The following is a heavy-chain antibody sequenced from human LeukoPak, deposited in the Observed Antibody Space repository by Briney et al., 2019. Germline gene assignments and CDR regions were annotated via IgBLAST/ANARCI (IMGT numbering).Heavy chain of an antibody. V-gene: IGHV4-59*01. CDR3: ARRTGYYDGFDY. CDR2: IYYSGST. Sequence: NSSETLSLTCTVSGGSMSSYYWSWIRQPPGKGLEWIGYIYYSGSTNYNPSLKSRVTMSVDTSKNQFSLKLSSVTAADTAVYYCARRTGYYDGFDYWGQGTLVTVSS. J-gene: IGHJ4*02. CDR1: GGSMSSYY. D-gene: IGHD3/OR15-3a*01.